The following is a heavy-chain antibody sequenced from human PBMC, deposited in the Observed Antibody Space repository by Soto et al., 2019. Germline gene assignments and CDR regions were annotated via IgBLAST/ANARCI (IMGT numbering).Heavy chain of an antibody. J-gene: IGHJ4*02. CDR3: ARLRDYYHSSGYPQGFYFDY. V-gene: IGHV4-31*11. D-gene: IGHD3-22*01. CDR1: AGSINSAAYY. Sequence: PSETLSLTCDVSAGSINSAAYYCRGWRHRPGEGLDWIGHICYRGSAYCEGYLKTRLAISVDTSNTQFCLKLHSVTDPDTAVYYCARLRDYYHSSGYPQGFYFDYWGQGTLVTVSS. CDR2: ICYRGSA.